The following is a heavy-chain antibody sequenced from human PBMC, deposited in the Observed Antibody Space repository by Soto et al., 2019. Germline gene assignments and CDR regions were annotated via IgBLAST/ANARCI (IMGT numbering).Heavy chain of an antibody. CDR2: IYYSGST. CDR3: ARAHDIAARPASSATRLWWFDP. V-gene: IGHV4-59*01. Sequence: SETLSLTCTVSGGSLSSYYWSWIRQPPGKGLEWIGYIYYSGSTNYNPSLKSRVTISVDTSKNQFSLKLSSVTAADTAVYYCARAHDIAARPASSATRLWWFDPWGQGTLVTVSS. J-gene: IGHJ5*02. D-gene: IGHD6-6*01. CDR1: GGSLSSYY.